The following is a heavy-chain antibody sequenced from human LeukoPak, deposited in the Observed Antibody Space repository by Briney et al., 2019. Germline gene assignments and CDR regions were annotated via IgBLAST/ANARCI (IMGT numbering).Heavy chain of an antibody. CDR1: GGSISSGGYY. CDR3: ARGVSMVRGVAFDY. D-gene: IGHD3-10*01. Sequence: SQTLSLTCTVSGGSISSGGYYWSWIRQHPGKGLEWIGYSYYSGSTYYNPSLKSRVTISVDASKNQFSLKLSSVTAADTAVYYCARGVSMVRGVAFDYWGQGTLVTVSS. J-gene: IGHJ4*02. CDR2: SYYSGST. V-gene: IGHV4-31*03.